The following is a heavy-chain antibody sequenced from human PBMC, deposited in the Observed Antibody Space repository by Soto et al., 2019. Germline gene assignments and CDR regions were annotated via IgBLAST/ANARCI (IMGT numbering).Heavy chain of an antibody. CDR3: SFSEYFQH. CDR2: FTSSGGAT. CDR1: GXTLRNYD. Sequence: SLRLSSAASGXTLRNYDMNWVRQAPGKGLEWVSSFTSSGGATYTDSVKGRFTISRNNAKDSLYLQMNSLRTEDTAVYYCSFSEYFQHWAQGTLVTVSS. V-gene: IGHV3-48*03. J-gene: IGHJ1*01.